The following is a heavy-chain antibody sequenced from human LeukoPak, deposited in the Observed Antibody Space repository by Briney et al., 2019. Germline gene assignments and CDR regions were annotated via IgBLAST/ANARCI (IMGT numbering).Heavy chain of an antibody. D-gene: IGHD6-19*01. CDR2: ISGSGGST. CDR1: GFTFRSYE. CDR3: AKTPPSSGWPYYYYYYMDV. V-gene: IGHV3-23*01. J-gene: IGHJ6*03. Sequence: GGSLRLSCAASGFTFRSYEMNWVRQAPGKGLEWVSAISGSGGSTYYADSVKGRFTISRDNSKNTLYLQMNSLRAEDTAVYYCAKTPPSSGWPYYYYYYMDVWGKGTTVTISS.